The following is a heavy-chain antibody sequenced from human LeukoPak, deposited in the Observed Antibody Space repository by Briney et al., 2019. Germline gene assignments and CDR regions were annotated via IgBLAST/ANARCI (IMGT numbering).Heavy chain of an antibody. J-gene: IGHJ4*02. CDR2: IYPGDSDT. V-gene: IGHV5-51*01. CDR3: ALRYSGSYYDFDY. Sequence: GESLKISCKGSGYSFTSYWIGWVRQMPGKGLEWMGIIYPGDSDTRYSPSFQGQVTISADKSISAAYLQWSSLKASDTAMYYCALRYSGSYYDFDYWGQGTLVTVSS. D-gene: IGHD1-26*01. CDR1: GYSFTSYW.